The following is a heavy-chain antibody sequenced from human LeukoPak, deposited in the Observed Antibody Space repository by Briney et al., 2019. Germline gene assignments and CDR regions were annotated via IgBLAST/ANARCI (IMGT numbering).Heavy chain of an antibody. CDR1: GFIFDDYA. Sequence: GGSLRLSCAASGFIFDDYAMHWVRQAPGKGLEWVSGISWNSGSINYADSVKGRFAISRDNAKNSLYLQMNSLRPEDTALYYCAKDMHSSSSGWFDPWGQGTLVTVSS. D-gene: IGHD6-6*01. J-gene: IGHJ5*02. V-gene: IGHV3-9*01. CDR2: ISWNSGSI. CDR3: AKDMHSSSSGWFDP.